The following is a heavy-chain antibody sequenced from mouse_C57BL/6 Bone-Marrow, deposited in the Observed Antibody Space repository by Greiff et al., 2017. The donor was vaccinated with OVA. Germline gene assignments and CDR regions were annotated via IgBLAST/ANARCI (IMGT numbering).Heavy chain of an antibody. V-gene: IGHV1-81*01. Sequence: VQLQQSGAELARPGASVKLSCKASGYTFTSYGISWVKQRTGQGLEWIGEIYPRSGNTSYNEKFQGKATLTADTSSSTAYMALRSLTSEDSAVYFCARSPAAVVEFDDWGQGTTLTVSS. CDR3: ARSPAAVVEFDD. D-gene: IGHD1-1*01. J-gene: IGHJ2*01. CDR1: GYTFTSYG. CDR2: IYPRSGNT.